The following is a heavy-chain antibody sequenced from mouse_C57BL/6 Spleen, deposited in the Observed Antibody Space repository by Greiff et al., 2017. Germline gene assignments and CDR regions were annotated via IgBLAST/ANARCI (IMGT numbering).Heavy chain of an antibody. CDR1: GYTFTDYN. D-gene: IGHD3-2*02. CDR3: ARGSGPLYAMDY. CDR2: INPNNGGT. V-gene: IGHV1-18*01. J-gene: IGHJ4*01. Sequence: VQLKESGPELVKPGASVKIPCKASGYTFTDYNMDWVKQSHGKSLEWIGDINPNNGGTIYNQKFKGKATLTVDKSSSTAYMELRSLTSEDTAVYYCARGSGPLYAMDYWGQGTSVTVSS.